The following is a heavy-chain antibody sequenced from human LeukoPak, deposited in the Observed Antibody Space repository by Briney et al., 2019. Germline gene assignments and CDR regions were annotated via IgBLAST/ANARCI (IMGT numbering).Heavy chain of an antibody. D-gene: IGHD3-22*01. Sequence: ASVKVSCKASGYTFTSYDINWVRQATGQGLEWMGWMNPNSGNTGYAQKFQGRVTITRNTSISTAYMELSSLRSEDTAVYYCARGPHYYDSSGTYYYYYYMDVWGKGTTVTVS. J-gene: IGHJ6*03. CDR3: ARGPHYYDSSGTYYYYYYMDV. CDR1: GYTFTSYD. CDR2: MNPNSGNT. V-gene: IGHV1-8*01.